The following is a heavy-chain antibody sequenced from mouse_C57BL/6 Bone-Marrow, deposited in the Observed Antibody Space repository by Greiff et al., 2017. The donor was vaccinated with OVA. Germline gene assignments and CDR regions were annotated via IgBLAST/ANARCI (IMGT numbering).Heavy chain of an antibody. CDR2: ISSGGSYT. CDR3: ARHPIYYYGSDY. Sequence: DVMLVESGGDLVKPGGSLKLSCAASGFTFSSYGMSWVRQTPDKRLEWVATISSGGSYTYYPASVKGRFTISRDNAKNTLYLQMSSLKSEDTAMYYCARHPIYYYGSDYWGQGTTRTVSS. D-gene: IGHD1-1*01. V-gene: IGHV5-6*02. CDR1: GFTFSSYG. J-gene: IGHJ2*01.